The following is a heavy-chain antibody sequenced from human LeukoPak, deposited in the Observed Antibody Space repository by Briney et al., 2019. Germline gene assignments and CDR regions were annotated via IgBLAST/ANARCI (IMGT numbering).Heavy chain of an antibody. D-gene: IGHD3-16*01. CDR1: GVTFCSYW. CDR2: INHNGNVN. Sequence: GGAPRLSRAAPGVTFCSYWVKWGPPAPGEGVEWVASINHNGNVNYYVDSVKGRFTISRDNAKNSLYLQMSNLRAEDTAVYFCARGGGLDVWGQGATVTVSS. CDR3: ARGGGLDV. J-gene: IGHJ6*02. V-gene: IGHV3-7*03.